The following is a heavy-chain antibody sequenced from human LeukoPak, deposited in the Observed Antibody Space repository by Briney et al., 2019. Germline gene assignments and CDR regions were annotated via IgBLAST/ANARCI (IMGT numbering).Heavy chain of an antibody. D-gene: IGHD3-9*01. CDR2: VTGRGSST. CDR1: GFTFTNYA. J-gene: IGHJ4*02. V-gene: IGHV3-23*01. Sequence: GASLRLSCVASGFTFTNYAMSWVRQAPGKRLEWFSAVTGRGSSTYYADSVKGRFTISRDNSRDTLFLQMNSLRAEDTAIYSCAKLGDFDILTGYYVSYFWGQGPLVTVSS. CDR3: AKLGDFDILTGYYVSYF.